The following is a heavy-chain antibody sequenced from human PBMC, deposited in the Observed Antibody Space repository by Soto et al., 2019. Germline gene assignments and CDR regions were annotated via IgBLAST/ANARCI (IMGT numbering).Heavy chain of an antibody. D-gene: IGHD6-25*01. J-gene: IGHJ3*02. CDR3: AGDGYKDAFKT. CDR1: GYTFTSYY. Sequence: GASVKGSCKASGYTFTSYYMNWVGQDPGQGLEGMGMINPSGGRTTYAQKFLGRVTMTRDTSTSTAYMELSRLRSEDTSLWYCAGDGYKDAFKTRGKGPMVTVSS. V-gene: IGHV1-46*01. CDR2: INPSGGRT.